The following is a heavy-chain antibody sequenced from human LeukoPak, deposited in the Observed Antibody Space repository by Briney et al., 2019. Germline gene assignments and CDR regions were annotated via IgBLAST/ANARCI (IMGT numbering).Heavy chain of an antibody. V-gene: IGHV4-30-4*01. Sequence: PSETLSLTCTVSGGSISSGDYYWRWIPQPPGKGLEWIGYIYYSGSTYYNPSLKSRVTISVDTSKNQFSLKLSSVTAADTAVYYCARAATTVTTDWFDPWGQGTLVTVSS. CDR2: IYYSGST. CDR3: ARAATTVTTDWFDP. CDR1: GGSISSGDYY. J-gene: IGHJ5*02. D-gene: IGHD4-11*01.